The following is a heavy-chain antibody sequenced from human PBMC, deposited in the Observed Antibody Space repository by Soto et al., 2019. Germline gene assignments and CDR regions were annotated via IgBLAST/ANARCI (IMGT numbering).Heavy chain of an antibody. D-gene: IGHD6-19*01. J-gene: IGHJ3*02. CDR1: GFTFSNFA. V-gene: IGHV3-21*06. Sequence: PGGSLRLSCAASGFTFSNFAMTWARQAPGEGLEWVSSISGTDDYTYYADSVKGRFTISRDNAANSLYLQMNSLRAEDTAVYYCARGPSTVYSNVWYDVFDIWGRGTMVTVS. CDR3: ARGPSTVYSNVWYDVFDI. CDR2: ISGTDDYT.